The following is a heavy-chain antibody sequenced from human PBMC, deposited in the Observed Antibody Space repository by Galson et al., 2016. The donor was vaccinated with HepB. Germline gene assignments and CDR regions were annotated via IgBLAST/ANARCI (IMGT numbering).Heavy chain of an antibody. CDR1: GRSFTTYT. J-gene: IGHJ4*02. D-gene: IGHD1-26*01. V-gene: IGHV1-69*02. CDR3: ANEGGKWEPLDH. Sequence: SVKVSCKASGRSFTTYTISWLRQVPGQGLEWMGRIIPFLNLPNYAQKFQGRVRMTADESTSTAYMELSSLRYDDTAVYYCANEGGKWEPLDHWGPGTLVTVSS. CDR2: IIPFLNLP.